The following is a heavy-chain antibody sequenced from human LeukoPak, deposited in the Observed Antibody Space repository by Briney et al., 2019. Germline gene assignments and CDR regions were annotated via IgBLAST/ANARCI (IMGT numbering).Heavy chain of an antibody. CDR3: ASAAPVADAFDI. CDR1: GFTSRNYG. Sequence: VGSLRLSCAASGFTSRNYGMHWVRQAPGKGLEWVSGISWNSGSTGYADSVKGRFTISRDNAKNSLYLQMNSLRAEDTALYYCASAAPVADAFDIWGQGTMVTVSS. J-gene: IGHJ3*02. CDR2: ISWNSGST. D-gene: IGHD2-15*01. V-gene: IGHV3-20*04.